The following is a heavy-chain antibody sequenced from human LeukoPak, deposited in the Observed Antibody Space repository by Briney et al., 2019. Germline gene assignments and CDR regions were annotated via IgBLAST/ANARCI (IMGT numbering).Heavy chain of an antibody. D-gene: IGHD3-22*01. CDR3: AKCLYDSSGYYYYYYYMDV. V-gene: IGHV3-21*04. CDR2: ISSSSSYI. J-gene: IGHJ6*03. CDR1: GFTFSSYS. Sequence: GGSLRLSCAASGFTFSSYSMNWVRQAPGKGLEWVSSISSSSSYIYYADSVKGRFTISRDNSKNTLYLQMNSLRAEDTAVYYCAKCLYDSSGYYYYYYYMDVWGKGTTVTISS.